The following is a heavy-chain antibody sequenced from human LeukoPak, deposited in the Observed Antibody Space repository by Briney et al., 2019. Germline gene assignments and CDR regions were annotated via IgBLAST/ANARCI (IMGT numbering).Heavy chain of an antibody. CDR1: GGSISTYY. J-gene: IGHJ5*02. CDR3: ARASILSSIAARRRPNWFDP. Sequence: SETLSLTCTVSGGSISTYYWNWIRQPPGKGLEWTGYIYHSGSTNYNPSLQSRVTISVDTSKNQFSLKLSSVTAADTAVYYCARASILSSIAARRRPNWFDPWGQGTLVTVSS. D-gene: IGHD6-6*01. V-gene: IGHV4-59*01. CDR2: IYHSGST.